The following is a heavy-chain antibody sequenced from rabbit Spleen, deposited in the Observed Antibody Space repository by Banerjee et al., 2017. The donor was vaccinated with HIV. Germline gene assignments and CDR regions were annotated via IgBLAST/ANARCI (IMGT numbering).Heavy chain of an antibody. D-gene: IGHD1-1*01. CDR3: ARDDGSGDVFEL. Sequence: QEQLVESGGDLVKPGASLTLTCIASGVSFSGNSYMCWVRQAPGKGLEWIACIDIGSSAFTYFASWAKGRFTISKTSSTTATLQMTSLTAADTATYFCARDDGSGDVFELWGPGTLVTVS. CDR2: IDIGSSAFT. V-gene: IGHV1S45*01. CDR1: GVSFSGNSY. J-gene: IGHJ4*01.